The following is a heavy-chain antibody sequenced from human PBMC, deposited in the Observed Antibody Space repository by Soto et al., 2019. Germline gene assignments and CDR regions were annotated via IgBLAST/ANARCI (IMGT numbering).Heavy chain of an antibody. D-gene: IGHD3-10*01. CDR3: AKEYYAARGGGGGLHALDL. J-gene: IGHJ3*01. Sequence: EVQLVESGGGSVPPGRSLRLSCAASGFTFDDYAMHWVRQVPGKGLEWVARINWNSDYIAYADSVKGRFTVSRDNPKASLFLQKDSPGADDTAFYYCAKEYYAARGGGGGLHALDLWGQGTVVTVSS. V-gene: IGHV3-9*01. CDR1: GFTFDDYA. CDR2: INWNSDYI.